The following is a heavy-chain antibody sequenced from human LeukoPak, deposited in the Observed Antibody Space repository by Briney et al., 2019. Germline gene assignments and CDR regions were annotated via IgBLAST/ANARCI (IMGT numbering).Heavy chain of an antibody. J-gene: IGHJ3*02. CDR2: INPSGGST. Sequence: AASVKVSCKASGYTFTSYYMHWVRQAPGQGLEWMGIINPSGGSTSYAQKFQGRVTMTRDTSTSTVYMELSSLRSEDTAVYYCARDRLLSRGKKHAFDIWGRGTMVTVSS. CDR1: GYTFTSYY. D-gene: IGHD2-21*02. V-gene: IGHV1-46*01. CDR3: ARDRLLSRGKKHAFDI.